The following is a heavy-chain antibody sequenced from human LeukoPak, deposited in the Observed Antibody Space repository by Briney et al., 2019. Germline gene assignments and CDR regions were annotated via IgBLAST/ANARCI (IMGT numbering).Heavy chain of an antibody. Sequence: GGSLRLSCAASGFTFSSYEMNWVRQAPGKGLEWVSYISSSGNTIYYADSVKGRFTISRDNAKSSLYLQMNSLRAEDTAIYYCARVRVATDYGMDVWGQGTTVTVSS. CDR3: ARVRVATDYGMDV. CDR2: ISSSGNTI. J-gene: IGHJ6*02. CDR1: GFTFSSYE. D-gene: IGHD5-12*01. V-gene: IGHV3-48*03.